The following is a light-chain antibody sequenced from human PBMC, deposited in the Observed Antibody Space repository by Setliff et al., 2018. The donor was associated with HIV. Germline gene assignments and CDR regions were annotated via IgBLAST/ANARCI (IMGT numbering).Light chain of an antibody. CDR2: EVS. CDR3: NSYTSSSSQV. CDR1: SSDVGGYNY. V-gene: IGLV2-14*01. J-gene: IGLJ1*01. Sequence: QSVLAQPASVSESPGQSITISCTGTSSDVGGYNYVSWYQQHPGKAPKLMIYEVSNRPSGVSNRFSGSKSGNTASPTISGLHADDEADYYCNSYTSSSSQVFGTGTKV.